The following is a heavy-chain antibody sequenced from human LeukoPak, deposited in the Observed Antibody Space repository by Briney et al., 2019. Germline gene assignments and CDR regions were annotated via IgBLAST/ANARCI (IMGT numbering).Heavy chain of an antibody. CDR3: ARGTAAAGLGY. CDR1: GFTFRSYS. Sequence: GGSLRLSCAASGFTFRSYSMNWVRQAPGKGLEWVSYISGDSTTIYYADSVKGRFTISSDNPKNSLYLQMNNLRAGDTAVYYCARGTAAAGLGYWGQGTLVTVSS. J-gene: IGHJ4*02. V-gene: IGHV3-48*04. D-gene: IGHD6-13*01. CDR2: ISGDSTTI.